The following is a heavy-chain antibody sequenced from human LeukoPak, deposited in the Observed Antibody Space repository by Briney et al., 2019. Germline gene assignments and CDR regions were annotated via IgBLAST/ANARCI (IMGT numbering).Heavy chain of an antibody. CDR2: IYSGGST. Sequence: GGSLRLSCAASGFTVSSNYMSWVRQAPGKGLEWVSVIYSGGSTYYADSVKGRFTISRDNSKNTLYLQMNSLRAEDTAVYYCASPRYYDFWSGYFDCWGQGTLVTVSS. CDR3: ASPRYYDFWSGYFDC. CDR1: GFTVSSNY. J-gene: IGHJ4*02. V-gene: IGHV3-66*02. D-gene: IGHD3-3*01.